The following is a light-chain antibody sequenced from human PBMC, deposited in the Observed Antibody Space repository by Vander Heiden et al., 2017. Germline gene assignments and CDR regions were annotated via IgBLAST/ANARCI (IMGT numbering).Light chain of an antibody. J-gene: IGKJ2*01. CDR1: QSVSSN. CDR2: GAS. V-gene: IGKV3-15*01. CDR3: QQYNNGPPYT. Sequence: EIVMTQSPATLSVSPGERATLSCRASQSVSSNLAWYQQKLGRAPRLLIYGASTRATGIPARFSGSGSGTEFTLTISSLQSEDFAVYYCQQYNNGPPYTFGQGTKLEIK.